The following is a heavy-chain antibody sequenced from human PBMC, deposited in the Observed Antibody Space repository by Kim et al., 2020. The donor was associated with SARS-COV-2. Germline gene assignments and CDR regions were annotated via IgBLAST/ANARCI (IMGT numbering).Heavy chain of an antibody. CDR1: GFTFSSYG. CDR3: AKCGSSSWYDRRYFDL. D-gene: IGHD6-13*01. J-gene: IGHJ2*01. CDR2: ISYDGSNK. V-gene: IGHV3-30*18. Sequence: GGSLRLSCAASGFTFSSYGMHWVRQAPGKGLEWVAVISYDGSNKYYADSVKGRFTISRDNSKNTLYLQMNSLRAEDTAVYYCAKCGSSSWYDRRYFDLWGRGTLLTV.